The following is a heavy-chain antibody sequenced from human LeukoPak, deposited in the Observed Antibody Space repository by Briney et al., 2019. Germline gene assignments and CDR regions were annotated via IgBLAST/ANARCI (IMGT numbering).Heavy chain of an antibody. D-gene: IGHD1-26*01. CDR2: IYATGST. CDR3: ARGGLLNWFDP. V-gene: IGHV4-61*02. Sequence: SETLSLTCTVSGDSFSSVSYYWSWIRQPAGKGLEWIGRIYATGSTNYNPSLKSRVTISVDTSKNQFSLKLSSVTAADAAVYYCARGGLLNWFDPWGQGTLVTVSS. J-gene: IGHJ5*02. CDR1: GDSFSSVSYY.